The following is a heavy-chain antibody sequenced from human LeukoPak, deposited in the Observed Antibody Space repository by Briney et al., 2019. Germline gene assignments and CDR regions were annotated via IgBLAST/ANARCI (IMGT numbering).Heavy chain of an antibody. CDR2: ISVSGGST. D-gene: IGHD3-22*01. V-gene: IGHV3-23*01. CDR3: AKKSPGDYYYYFEY. CDR1: GFTFSSYA. J-gene: IGHJ4*02. Sequence: GGSLRLSCAASGFTFSSYAMARVRQAPGKGLEWVSAISVSGGSTYYADSVKGRFTISRDNSKNTLYLQMNSLRAEDTAVYYCAKKSPGDYYYYFEYWGQGTLVTVSS.